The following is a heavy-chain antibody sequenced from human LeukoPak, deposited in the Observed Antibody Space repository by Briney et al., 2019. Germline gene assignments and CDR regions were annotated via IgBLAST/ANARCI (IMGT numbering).Heavy chain of an antibody. V-gene: IGHV4-4*07. CDR3: ARGEQQLAILDC. CDR2: IFASGST. Sequence: SETLSLTCTVSGGSISSYYWTWIRQPAGKGLEWIGRIFASGSTNYNPSLKSRVTVSVDTSKNQFSLKLTSVTAADTAVYYRARGEQQLAILDCWGQGTLVSVSS. J-gene: IGHJ4*02. CDR1: GGSISSYY. D-gene: IGHD6-13*01.